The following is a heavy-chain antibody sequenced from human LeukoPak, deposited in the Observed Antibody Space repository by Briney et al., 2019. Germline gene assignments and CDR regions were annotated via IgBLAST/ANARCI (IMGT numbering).Heavy chain of an antibody. CDR1: GITFSSYA. D-gene: IGHD5-18*01. CDR3: TACTGC. Sequence: GSLRLSCSAPGITFSSYAMSWVRQAPGKGLEWVSAISGSGGITDYADSVKGRFTISRDNAKNTLYLQMNSLRAEDTAVYYNTACTGCWGQGTLVTVSS. J-gene: IGHJ4*02. V-gene: IGHV3-23*01. CDR2: ISGSGGIT.